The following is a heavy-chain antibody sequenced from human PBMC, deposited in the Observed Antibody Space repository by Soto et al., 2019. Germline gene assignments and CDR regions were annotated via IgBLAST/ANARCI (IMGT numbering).Heavy chain of an antibody. Sequence: QVPLVQSGAEVKKPGSPVTVSCKASGGTFSRYAIHWVRQAPGQGLEWMGGIIPMYGPAKYAQRFQGRVTITADESTTTVYMELTSLTSQDTAVYYCARVTSMVRGVIDNGFDPWGHGTLVTVSA. D-gene: IGHD3-10*01. CDR1: GGTFSRYA. J-gene: IGHJ5*02. CDR2: IIPMYGPA. CDR3: ARVTSMVRGVIDNGFDP. V-gene: IGHV1-69*01.